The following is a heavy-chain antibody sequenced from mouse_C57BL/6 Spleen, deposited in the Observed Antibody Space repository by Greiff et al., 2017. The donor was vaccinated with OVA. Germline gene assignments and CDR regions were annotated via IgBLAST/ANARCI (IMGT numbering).Heavy chain of an antibody. J-gene: IGHJ2*01. CDR2: IYPGDGDT. V-gene: IGHV1-82*01. CDR3: ANGAPDGYYFDY. D-gene: IGHD2-3*01. CDR1: GYAFSSSW. Sequence: QVQLQQSGPELVKPGASVKISCKASGYAFSSSWMNWVKQRPGKGLEWIGRIYPGDGDTNYNGKFTGKATLTADKSSSTAYMQLSSLTSEDSAVYFCANGAPDGYYFDYWGQGTTLTVSS.